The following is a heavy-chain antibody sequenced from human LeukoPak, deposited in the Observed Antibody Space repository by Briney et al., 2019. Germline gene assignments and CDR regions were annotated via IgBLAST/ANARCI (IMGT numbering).Heavy chain of an antibody. J-gene: IGHJ6*03. Sequence: GGSLRLSCAASGFTFSSYGMHWVRQAPGKGLEWVAVISYDGSNKYYADSVKGRFTISRDNSKNTLFLQMNSLRAEDTAVYYCAKRRGLELLYYYYMDVWGKGTTVTVSS. V-gene: IGHV3-30*18. D-gene: IGHD1-7*01. CDR3: AKRRGLELLYYYYMDV. CDR1: GFTFSSYG. CDR2: ISYDGSNK.